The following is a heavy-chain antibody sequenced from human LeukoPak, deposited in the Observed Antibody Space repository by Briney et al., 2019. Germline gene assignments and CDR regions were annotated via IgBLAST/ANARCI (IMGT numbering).Heavy chain of an antibody. CDR3: AKFAGQGIAAARGVDY. J-gene: IGHJ4*02. CDR1: GFTFSSYG. V-gene: IGHV3-30*02. Sequence: GGSLRLSCAASGFTFSSYGMHWVRQAPGRGLEWVAFIRYDGSNKYYADSVKGRFTISRDNSKNTLYLQMNSLRAEDTAVYYCAKFAGQGIAAARGVDYWGQGTLVTVSS. CDR2: IRYDGSNK. D-gene: IGHD6-13*01.